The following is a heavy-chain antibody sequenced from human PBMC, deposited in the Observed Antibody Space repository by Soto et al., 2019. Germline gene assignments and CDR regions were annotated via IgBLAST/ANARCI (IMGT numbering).Heavy chain of an antibody. CDR2: INTYNGNT. J-gene: IGHJ6*02. CDR1: GYTFTRYG. D-gene: IGHD3-16*01. V-gene: IGHV1-18*01. CDR3: AMVDVYVTPSPQDV. Sequence: QVQLVQSGAEVKNPGASVKVSCKASGYTFTRYGIGWARQAPGQGLEWMGWINTYNGNTNYAQNVQGRVTLTTETSPSTAYMELRSLSSNDTAIYYCAMVDVYVTPSPQDVWGQGTTVIVSS.